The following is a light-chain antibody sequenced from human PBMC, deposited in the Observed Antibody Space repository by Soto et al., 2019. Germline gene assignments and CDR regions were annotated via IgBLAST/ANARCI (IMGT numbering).Light chain of an antibody. Sequence: DTVLTQSQGTLSLSPGERATLSCRASQSVSSNHLAWYQQKPGQAPRLLIYGGSSRATGIPVRFSGSGSETDFTLTISRLEPEDFAVYYCQQYGSSGTFGQGTKVDIK. CDR2: GGS. J-gene: IGKJ1*01. CDR3: QQYGSSGT. CDR1: QSVSSNH. V-gene: IGKV3-20*01.